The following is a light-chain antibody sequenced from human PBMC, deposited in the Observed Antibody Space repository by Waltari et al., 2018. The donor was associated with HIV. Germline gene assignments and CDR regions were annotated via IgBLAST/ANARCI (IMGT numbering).Light chain of an antibody. J-gene: IGLJ2*01. Sequence: QSPLSQPASVSGSPGQSITISCTGVRQLVDFYNFVSWYQQPPGKAPQLLLYGVLGRPAGASPLFSGSKSRATASLTISGLQAEDEAHYFCSSVASQGTLVFGGGTKLTVL. CDR3: SSVASQGTLV. V-gene: IGLV2-14*01. CDR2: GVL. CDR1: RQLVDFYNF.